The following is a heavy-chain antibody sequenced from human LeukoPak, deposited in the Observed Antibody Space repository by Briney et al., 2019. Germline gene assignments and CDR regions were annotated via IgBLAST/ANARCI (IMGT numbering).Heavy chain of an antibody. Sequence: GGSLRLSCAASGFTFSTYAMNWVRQAPGKGLEWVSAISGSGGSTYYADSVKGRFTISRDNSKNTLYLQMNSLRAEDTAVYYCAKTGGAAIGYYFDYWGQGTLVTVSS. V-gene: IGHV3-23*01. D-gene: IGHD2-2*02. CDR1: GFTFSTYA. CDR2: ISGSGGST. CDR3: AKTGGAAIGYYFDY. J-gene: IGHJ4*02.